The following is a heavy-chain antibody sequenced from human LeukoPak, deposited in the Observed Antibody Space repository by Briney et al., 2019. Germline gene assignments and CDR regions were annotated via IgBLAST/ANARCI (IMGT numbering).Heavy chain of an antibody. CDR2: INHSGST. D-gene: IGHD4-17*01. CDR1: GGSFSGYS. J-gene: IGHJ4*02. Sequence: SETLSLTCAVYGGSFSGYSWSWIRQPPGKGLEWIGEINHSGSTYYNPSLKSRVTISVDMSKNKFSLKLTSVTAADTAVYYCARAHYRDYGGSDYWGQGTLVTVSS. V-gene: IGHV4-34*01. CDR3: ARAHYRDYGGSDY.